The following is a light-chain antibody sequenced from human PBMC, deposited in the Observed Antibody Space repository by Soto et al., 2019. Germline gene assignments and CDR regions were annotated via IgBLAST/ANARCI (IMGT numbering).Light chain of an antibody. CDR3: MQGSCWPWT. CDR2: KVS. V-gene: IGKV2-30*01. J-gene: IGKJ1*01. CDR1: QRLVDSDGTAY. Sequence: DVVMSQSAFSLPGTSGQPASISCRSCQRLVDSDGTAYAMCFHQRPGPPTRRLIVKVSKRDSGVADSISGSGASSDFTLNISRDADEDVVVYCRMQGSCWPWTFGQGTKVDI.